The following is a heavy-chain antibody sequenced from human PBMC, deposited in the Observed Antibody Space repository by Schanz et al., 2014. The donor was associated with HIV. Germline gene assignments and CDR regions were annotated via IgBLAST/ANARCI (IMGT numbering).Heavy chain of an antibody. J-gene: IGHJ6*02. Sequence: QVQLVQSGAEVKKPGASVKVSCKASGYTFTSQYMHWVRQAPGQGLQWMGVINTNGGGTSDTLQGRVIITRDPSTRTVYMYLSNLRFEDSAVYYCAREKMDTGGLDVWGQGTTVTVSS. CDR2: INTNGGGT. V-gene: IGHV1-46*01. CDR3: AREKMDTGGLDV. CDR1: GYTFTSQY.